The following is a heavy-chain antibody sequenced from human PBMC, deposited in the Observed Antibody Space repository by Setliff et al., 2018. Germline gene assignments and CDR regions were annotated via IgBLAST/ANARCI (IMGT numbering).Heavy chain of an antibody. CDR3: VRGQGPRTVVAIPFDH. D-gene: IGHD3-22*01. V-gene: IGHV1-18*01. Sequence: ASVKVSCKTSGYSFTVFGISWVRQTPGQGLEWMGWISPYYGSTNYAQKFQGRVTMTTDTSTSTAYMELTSLTSDDTALYYCVRGQGPRTVVAIPFDHWGQGTLVTVSS. CDR2: ISPYYGST. CDR1: GYSFTVFG. J-gene: IGHJ4*02.